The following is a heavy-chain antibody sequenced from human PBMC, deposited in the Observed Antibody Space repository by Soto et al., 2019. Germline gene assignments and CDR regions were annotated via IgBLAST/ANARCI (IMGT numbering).Heavy chain of an antibody. CDR2: VYYSGTT. J-gene: IGHJ4*02. Sequence: PSETLSLTCSVSGGSVSNKTYYWSWIRQPPGKRLEWIGYVYYSGTTNYNPSLKSRVTISVDLSKNQFSLKLSSVTAADTAVYYCARERTYGDLPFDYGGQGTLVTVSS. D-gene: IGHD4-17*01. CDR3: ARERTYGDLPFDY. CDR1: GGSVSNKTYY. V-gene: IGHV4-61*01.